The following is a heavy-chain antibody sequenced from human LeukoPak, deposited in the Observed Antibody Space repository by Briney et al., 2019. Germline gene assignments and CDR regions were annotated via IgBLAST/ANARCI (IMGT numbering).Heavy chain of an antibody. J-gene: IGHJ5*02. CDR3: ARVRLNGGGFDP. Sequence: GGSLRLSCAASGFTFSSYWMHWVRHAPGKGLVWVSRINSDGSSTSYADSVKGRFTISRDNAKNTLYLQMNSLRAEDTAVYYCARVRLNGGGFDPWGQGTLVTVSS. CDR2: INSDGSST. V-gene: IGHV3-74*01. CDR1: GFTFSSYW. D-gene: IGHD3-16*01.